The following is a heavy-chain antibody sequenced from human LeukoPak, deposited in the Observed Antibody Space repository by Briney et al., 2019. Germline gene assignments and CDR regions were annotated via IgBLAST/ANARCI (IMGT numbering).Heavy chain of an antibody. J-gene: IGHJ6*03. D-gene: IGHD3-10*01. V-gene: IGHV3-48*03. Sequence: PEGSLRLSCAASGFTFSSYEMNWVRQAPGKGLEWVSYISSSGSTIYYADSVKGRFTISRDNAKNSLYLQMNSLRAEDTAVYYCAREDGSGSYQYYYYYYMDVWGKGTTVTISS. CDR3: AREDGSGSYQYYYYYYMDV. CDR2: ISSSGSTI. CDR1: GFTFSSYE.